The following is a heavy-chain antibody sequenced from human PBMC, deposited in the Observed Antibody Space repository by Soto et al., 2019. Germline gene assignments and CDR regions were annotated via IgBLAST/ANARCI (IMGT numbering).Heavy chain of an antibody. CDR1: GGSISSGGYY. CDR3: ARDRIVTIFGVESPGLDYYYGMDV. CDR2: IYYGGST. Sequence: SETLSLTCTISGGSISSGGYYWSWIRQHPGKGLEWIGYIYYGGSTYYNPSLKSRVTISVDTSKNQFSLKLSSVTAADTAVYYCARDRIVTIFGVESPGLDYYYGMDVWGQGTTVTVSS. J-gene: IGHJ6*02. V-gene: IGHV4-31*03. D-gene: IGHD3-3*01.